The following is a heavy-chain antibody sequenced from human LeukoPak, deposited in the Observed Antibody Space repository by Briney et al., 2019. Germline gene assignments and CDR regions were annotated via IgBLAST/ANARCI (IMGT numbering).Heavy chain of an antibody. CDR3: ATDWPVIAVAGTDY. Sequence: ASVKVSCKVSGYTLTELSMHWVRQAPGKGLEWMGGFDPEDGETIYAQKFQGGVTMTEDTSTDTAYMELSSLRSEDTAVYYCATDWPVIAVAGTDYWGQGTLVTVSS. CDR2: FDPEDGET. D-gene: IGHD6-19*01. J-gene: IGHJ4*02. CDR1: GYTLTELS. V-gene: IGHV1-24*01.